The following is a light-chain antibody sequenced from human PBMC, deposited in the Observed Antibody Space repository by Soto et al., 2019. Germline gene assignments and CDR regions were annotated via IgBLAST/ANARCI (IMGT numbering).Light chain of an antibody. CDR1: QGISNY. J-gene: IGKJ4*01. CDR3: QQLNSYLT. CDR2: AAS. Sequence: DIQLTQSPSFLSASVGDRVTITCRASQGISNYLAWYQQKPGKAPKLLIHAASTLQSGVPSRFSGSGSGTEFTLTISSLQPEDFATYYCQQLNSYLTFGGGTKVEIK. V-gene: IGKV1-9*01.